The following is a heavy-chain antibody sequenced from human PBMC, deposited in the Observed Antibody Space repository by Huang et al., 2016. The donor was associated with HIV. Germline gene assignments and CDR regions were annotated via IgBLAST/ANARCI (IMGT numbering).Heavy chain of an antibody. J-gene: IGHJ4*02. CDR3: ARVESRRYYDSSGYYY. CDR1: GGTFSSYA. D-gene: IGHD3-22*01. V-gene: IGHV1-69*01. CDR2: IIPIFGTA. Sequence: QVQLVQSGAEVKKPGSSVKVSCKASGGTFSSYALSWVRKGPGQGREWMGWIIPIFGTANYAQKFQGRVTSTADDSTRTAYMELSSLRSEDTAVYYCARVESRRYYDSSGYYYWGQGTLVTVSS.